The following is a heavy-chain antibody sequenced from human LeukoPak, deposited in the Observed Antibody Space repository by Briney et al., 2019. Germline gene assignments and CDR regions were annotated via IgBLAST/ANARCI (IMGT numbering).Heavy chain of an antibody. CDR3: TRYYYDASGYDS. D-gene: IGHD3-22*01. CDR1: GFTFSGSP. J-gene: IGHJ4*02. CDR2: IRTKPNSYAT. Sequence: GVSLRLSCAASGFTFSGSPIHWVRQASGKGLEWVGRIRTKPNSYATAYAASVKGRFTVSRDDSKNMAYLQMDSLKTEDTAVYYCTRYYYDASGYDSWGQGTLVTVSS. V-gene: IGHV3-73*01.